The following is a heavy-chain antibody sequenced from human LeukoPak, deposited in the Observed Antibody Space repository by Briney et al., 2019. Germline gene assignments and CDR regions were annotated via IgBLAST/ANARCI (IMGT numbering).Heavy chain of an antibody. CDR1: GYTLTELS. CDR2: FDPEDGET. Sequence: ASVKVSCKVSGYTLTELSMHWVRQAPGKGLEWKGGFDPEDGETIYAQKFQGRVTMTEDTSTDTAYMELSSLRSEDTAVYYCATLILPEYYFDYWGQGTLVTVSS. J-gene: IGHJ4*02. V-gene: IGHV1-24*01. D-gene: IGHD2-2*01. CDR3: ATLILPEYYFDY.